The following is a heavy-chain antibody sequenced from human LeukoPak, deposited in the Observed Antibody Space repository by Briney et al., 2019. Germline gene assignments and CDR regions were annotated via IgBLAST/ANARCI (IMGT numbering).Heavy chain of an antibody. V-gene: IGHV1-69*05. CDR3: ARGIGGSSWYYYFDY. CDR1: GGTFSSYA. J-gene: IGHJ4*02. D-gene: IGHD6-13*01. CDR2: IIPIFGTA. Sequence: SVKVSCKASGGTFSSYAISWVRQAPGQGLEWMGRIIPIFGTANYAQKFQGRVTITTDESTSTAYMELSSLSSEDTAVYYCARGIGGSSWYYYFDYWGQGTLVTVSS.